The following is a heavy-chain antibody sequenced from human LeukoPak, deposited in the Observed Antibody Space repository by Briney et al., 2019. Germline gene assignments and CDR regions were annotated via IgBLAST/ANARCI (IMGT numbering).Heavy chain of an antibody. CDR3: ARESYDSSGYDNWFDP. V-gene: IGHV3-7*01. Sequence: GGSLRLSCAASGFTFSSYWMSWVRQAPGKGLEWVANIKQDGSEKYYVDSVKGRFTISRENAKNSLYLQMNSLRAEDTAVYYCARESYDSSGYDNWFDPWGQGTLVTVSS. D-gene: IGHD3-22*01. CDR1: GFTFSSYW. CDR2: IKQDGSEK. J-gene: IGHJ5*02.